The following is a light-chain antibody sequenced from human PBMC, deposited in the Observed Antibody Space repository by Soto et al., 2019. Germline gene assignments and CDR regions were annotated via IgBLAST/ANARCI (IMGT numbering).Light chain of an antibody. CDR2: SNN. CDR3: APWYARLNGYG. V-gene: IGLV1-44*01. Sequence: QSVLTQPPSASGTPGQRVTISCSGSSSNIGSNTVNWYQQLPGTAPKLLIYSNNQRPSGVPDRFSGSKSGTSASLAISGLQSEGEAFYCCAPWYARLNGYGFGTGAKVTVL. J-gene: IGLJ1*01. CDR1: SSNIGSNT.